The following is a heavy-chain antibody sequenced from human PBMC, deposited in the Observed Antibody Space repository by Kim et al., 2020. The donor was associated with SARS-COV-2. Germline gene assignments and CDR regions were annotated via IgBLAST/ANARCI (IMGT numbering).Heavy chain of an antibody. CDR2: SGGST. V-gene: IGHV3-23*01. CDR3: AKKGVDY. D-gene: IGHD3-16*01. J-gene: IGHJ4*02. Sequence: SGGSTDYADSVKGRFTISRDNSKNTLYLQMNSLRAEDTAVYYCAKKGVDYWGQGTLVTVSS.